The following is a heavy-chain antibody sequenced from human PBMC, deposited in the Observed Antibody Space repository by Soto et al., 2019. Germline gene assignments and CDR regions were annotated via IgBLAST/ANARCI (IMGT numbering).Heavy chain of an antibody. CDR2: IYYSGST. CDR1: GGSISSSSYY. Sequence: QLQLQESGPGLVKPSETLSLTCTVSGGSISSSSYYWGWIRQPPGKGLEWIGSIYYSGSTYYNPSLKSRVTISVDTSKNPFSLKLSSVTAADTCLYYCARESEAALYNWFHPWGQGTLVTVSS. D-gene: IGHD2-15*01. V-gene: IGHV4-39*01. J-gene: IGHJ5*02. CDR3: ARESEAALYNWFHP.